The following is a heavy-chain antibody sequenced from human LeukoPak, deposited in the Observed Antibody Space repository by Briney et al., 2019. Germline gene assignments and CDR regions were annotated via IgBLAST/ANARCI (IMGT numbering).Heavy chain of an antibody. Sequence: SETLSLTCTVSGGSISSYYWSWIRQPPGKGLEWIGYIYYSGSTYYNPSLKSRVTISVDTSKNQFSLKLSSLTAADTAVYYCARHAIVVVPAATPGWFDPWGQGTLVTVSS. CDR3: ARHAIVVVPAATPGWFDP. J-gene: IGHJ5*02. CDR1: GGSISSYY. D-gene: IGHD2-2*01. CDR2: IYYSGST. V-gene: IGHV4-59*08.